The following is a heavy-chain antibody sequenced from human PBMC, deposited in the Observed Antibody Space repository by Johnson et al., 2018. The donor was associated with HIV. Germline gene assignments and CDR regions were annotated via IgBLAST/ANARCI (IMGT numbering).Heavy chain of an antibody. V-gene: IGHV3-7*01. Sequence: VQLVESGGGVVQPGRSLRLSCAASGFTFSSYAMHWVRQAPGKGLEWVANIKQDGSEKYYVDSVKGRFTISRDNSKNTLYLQMNRLRAEDTAVYYCAKDLYSSSWTNDAFDIWGQGTMVIVSS. CDR3: AKDLYSSSWTNDAFDI. CDR1: GFTFSSYA. CDR2: IKQDGSEK. J-gene: IGHJ3*02. D-gene: IGHD6-13*01.